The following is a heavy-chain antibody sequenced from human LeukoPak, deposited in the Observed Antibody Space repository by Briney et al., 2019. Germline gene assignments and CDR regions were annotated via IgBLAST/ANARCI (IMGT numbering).Heavy chain of an antibody. Sequence: GGSLRLSCAASGFIFSNYWMTWVRHAPGKGLEWVATIKQDGGEKYYVDSVKGRFTISRDNAKNSLSLQMSSLRAEDTAVYYCARDRNTDFWSGYYTNYFDYWGQGTLVIVSS. CDR2: IKQDGGEK. V-gene: IGHV3-7*01. J-gene: IGHJ4*02. CDR3: ARDRNTDFWSGYYTNYFDY. CDR1: GFIFSNYW. D-gene: IGHD3-3*01.